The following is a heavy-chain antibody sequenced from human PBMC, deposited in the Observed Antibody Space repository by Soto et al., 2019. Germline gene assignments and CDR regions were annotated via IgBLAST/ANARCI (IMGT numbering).Heavy chain of an antibody. CDR3: ARHLSSSFNYFDY. Sequence: SETLSLTCTVSGGSISSSSYYFCWRLHPPGKGLEWIGSIYYSGSTYYNPSLKSRVTISVDTSKNQFSLKLSSVTAADTAVYYCARHLSSSFNYFDYWGQGTLVTVSS. CDR2: IYYSGST. D-gene: IGHD6-13*01. V-gene: IGHV4-39*01. J-gene: IGHJ4*02. CDR1: GGSISSSSYY.